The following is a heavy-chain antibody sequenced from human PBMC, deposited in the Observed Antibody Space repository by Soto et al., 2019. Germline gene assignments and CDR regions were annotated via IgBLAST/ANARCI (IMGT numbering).Heavy chain of an antibody. V-gene: IGHV3-11*04. J-gene: IGHJ4*02. CDR1: GFTFSDYY. CDR3: ARMRAVTRAFDY. D-gene: IGHD4-17*01. Sequence: GGSLRLSCAASGFTFSDYYMSWIRQAPGKGLEWVSYISSSGSSIYYADSVKGRFTISRDNAKNSLYLQMNSLRAEDTAVYYCARMRAVTRAFDYWGQGTLVTVSS. CDR2: ISSSGSSI.